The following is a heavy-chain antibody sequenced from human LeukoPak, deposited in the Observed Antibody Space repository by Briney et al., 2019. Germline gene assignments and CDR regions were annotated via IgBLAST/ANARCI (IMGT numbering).Heavy chain of an antibody. Sequence: PSETLSLTCTVSGGSISSSSYYWGWIRQPPGKGLEWIGSIYYSGSTYYNPSLKSRVTISVDTSKNQFSLKLGSVTAADTAVYYCARQGERYDFWSGYYTIDYWGQGTLVTVSS. D-gene: IGHD3-3*01. CDR1: GGSISSSSYY. CDR2: IYYSGST. V-gene: IGHV4-39*01. CDR3: ARQGERYDFWSGYYTIDY. J-gene: IGHJ4*02.